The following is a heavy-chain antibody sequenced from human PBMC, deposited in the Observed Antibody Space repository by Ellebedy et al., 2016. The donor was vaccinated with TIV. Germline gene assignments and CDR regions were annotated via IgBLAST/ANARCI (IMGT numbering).Heavy chain of an antibody. CDR2: ISAYNGNT. Sequence: ASVKVSXXASGYTFTSYGISWVRQAPGQGLEWMGWISAYNGNTNYAQKLQGRVTMTTDTSTSTAYMELRSLRSDDTAVYYCARDGGSSGWSDHDFDYWGQGTLVTVSS. CDR1: GYTFTSYG. V-gene: IGHV1-18*04. J-gene: IGHJ4*02. D-gene: IGHD6-19*01. CDR3: ARDGGSSGWSDHDFDY.